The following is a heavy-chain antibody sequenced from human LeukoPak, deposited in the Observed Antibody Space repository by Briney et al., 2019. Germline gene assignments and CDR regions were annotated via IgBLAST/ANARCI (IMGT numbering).Heavy chain of an antibody. J-gene: IGHJ4*02. Sequence: PGGSLSLSCAASGFTFSSYAMSWVRQAPGKELEWVSAISGSGGSTYYADSVKGRFTISRDNSKNTLYLQMNSLRAEDTAVYYCAKVCSSTSCYIDYWGQGTLVTVSS. V-gene: IGHV3-23*01. CDR1: GFTFSSYA. CDR2: ISGSGGST. CDR3: AKVCSSTSCYIDY. D-gene: IGHD2-2*01.